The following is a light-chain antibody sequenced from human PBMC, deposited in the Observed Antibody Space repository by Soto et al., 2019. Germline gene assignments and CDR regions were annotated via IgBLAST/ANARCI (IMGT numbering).Light chain of an antibody. V-gene: IGKV3-20*01. J-gene: IGKJ1*01. Sequence: EIVLTQSPGTLSLSPGERATLSCRASQSVRSNCLAWYQQKPGQAPRLLIYGASSRATGIPDRFSGSGSGTEFSLTISRLEPEDFAVYYCQQYGSSPQTFGQGTKVEIK. CDR1: QSVRSNC. CDR3: QQYGSSPQT. CDR2: GAS.